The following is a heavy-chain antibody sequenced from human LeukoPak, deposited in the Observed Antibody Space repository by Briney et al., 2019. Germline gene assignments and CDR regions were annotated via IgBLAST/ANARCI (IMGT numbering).Heavy chain of an antibody. Sequence: ASVKVSCKASGYTFTSYGISWVRQAPGQGLEWMGWISAYNGNTNYAQKLQGRVTMTTDTSTSTAYMELRSLRSDDTAVYCCARDTNRITIFGVVIIRANDYWGQGTLVTVSS. CDR3: ARDTNRITIFGVVIIRANDY. D-gene: IGHD3-3*01. CDR1: GYTFTSYG. J-gene: IGHJ4*02. CDR2: ISAYNGNT. V-gene: IGHV1-18*01.